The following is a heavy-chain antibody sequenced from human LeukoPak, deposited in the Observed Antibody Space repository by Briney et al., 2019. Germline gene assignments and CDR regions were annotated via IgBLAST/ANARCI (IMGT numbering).Heavy chain of an antibody. CDR1: GFTFYTIG. Sequence: GGSLRLSCAASGFTFYTIGMHWVRQAPGKGLEWVAVISFDGSIKYYADSVKGRFTISRDNSKNTLYLQMNSLRAEDTAVYYCARGVAAAGPEYYFDYWGQGTLVTVSS. D-gene: IGHD6-13*01. J-gene: IGHJ4*02. V-gene: IGHV3-30*03. CDR2: ISFDGSIK. CDR3: ARGVAAAGPEYYFDY.